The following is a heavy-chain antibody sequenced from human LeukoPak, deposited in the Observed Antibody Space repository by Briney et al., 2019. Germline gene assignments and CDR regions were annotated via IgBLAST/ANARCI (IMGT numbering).Heavy chain of an antibody. V-gene: IGHV1-69*04. D-gene: IGHD3-3*01. J-gene: IGHJ4*02. CDR1: GGTFSSYA. CDR2: IIPILGIA. Sequence: GASVKVSCKASGGTFSSYAISWVRQAPGQGLEWWGRIIPILGIANYAQKFQGRVTITADKSTSTAYMALSSLRSEDTAVYYCARRDDFWSGPPTDYWGQGTLVTVSS. CDR3: ARRDDFWSGPPTDY.